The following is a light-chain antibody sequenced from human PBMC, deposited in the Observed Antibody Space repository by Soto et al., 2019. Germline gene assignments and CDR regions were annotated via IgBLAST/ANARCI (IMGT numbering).Light chain of an antibody. CDR2: GTN. J-gene: IGLJ2*01. Sequence: QSVLTQPPSASGTPGQRVSISCSGSSADIGINTVSWYRQLPGTAPKLLIYGTNQRPSGVPDRFSGAKSGTSASLDISGLQSEDEADYYCAVWDDSLNGLLFGGGTKLTVL. V-gene: IGLV1-44*01. CDR1: SADIGINT. CDR3: AVWDDSLNGLL.